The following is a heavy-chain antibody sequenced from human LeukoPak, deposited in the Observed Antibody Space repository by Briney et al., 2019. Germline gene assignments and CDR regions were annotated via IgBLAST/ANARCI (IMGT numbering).Heavy chain of an antibody. V-gene: IGHV3-48*01. Sequence: GGSLEISFGASGFPFSAYSMEWGRPAPGKGLEGASYIGISSGNTKYAHSVKGRFTISADKAKNSLYLQMNSLRFEDTAVYYCARDYKYPFDNWGQGTLVTVSS. D-gene: IGHD5-24*01. CDR3: ARDYKYPFDN. CDR1: GFPFSAYS. J-gene: IGHJ4*02. CDR2: IGISSGNT.